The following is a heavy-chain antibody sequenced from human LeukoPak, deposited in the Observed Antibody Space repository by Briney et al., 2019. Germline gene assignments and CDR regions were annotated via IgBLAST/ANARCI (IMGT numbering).Heavy chain of an antibody. CDR2: ISHDGSNN. V-gene: IGHV3-30*04. J-gene: IGHJ4*02. CDR1: GFTFSSYA. Sequence: PGGSLRLSCAASGFTFSSYAMHWVRQAPGKGLEWVVVISHDGSNNNYADSVKGRFTISRDNSKNTLYLQMNSLRPEDTAVYYCAKVRVGTAHFDYWGRGTLVTVSS. CDR3: AKVRVGTAHFDY. D-gene: IGHD2-15*01.